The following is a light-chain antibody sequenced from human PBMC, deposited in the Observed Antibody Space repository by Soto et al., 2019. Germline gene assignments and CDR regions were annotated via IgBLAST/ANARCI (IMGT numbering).Light chain of an antibody. CDR1: QSVGSD. CDR3: QQYNNWPQT. Sequence: IVLTQSPGTLSLSPGERATLSCRASQSVGSDYLAWYQQKPGQAPRILIFGASTRAADVPARFSGGGSGTEFTLTISSLQSEDFAEYHCQQYNNWPQTFGQGTKVDIK. CDR2: GAS. V-gene: IGKV3-15*01. J-gene: IGKJ1*01.